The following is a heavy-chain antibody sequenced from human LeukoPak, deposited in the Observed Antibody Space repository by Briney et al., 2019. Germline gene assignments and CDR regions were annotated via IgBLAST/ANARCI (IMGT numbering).Heavy chain of an antibody. CDR1: GGSISSSSYY. CDR2: IYYSGST. CDR3: ARGPDCSGGSCYSIGDNWFDP. J-gene: IGHJ5*02. Sequence: SETLSLTCTVSGGSISSSSYYWGWIRQPPGKGLEWIGSIYYSGSTYYNPSLKSRVTISVDTSKNQFSLKLSSVTAADTAVYYCARGPDCSGGSCYSIGDNWFDPWGQGTLVTVSS. V-gene: IGHV4-39*01. D-gene: IGHD2-15*01.